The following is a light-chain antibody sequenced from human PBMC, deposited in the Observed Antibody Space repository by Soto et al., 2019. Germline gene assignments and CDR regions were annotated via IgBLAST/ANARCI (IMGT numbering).Light chain of an antibody. CDR1: QGISSN. CDR3: QQYFSYPLT. Sequence: AIRMTQSPSSFSASTGDRVTITCRASQGISSNLAWYQVKPGKAPRLLIYTASYLESGVPSRFSGNGSGTDFTLTISSLQSEDFAVYYYQQYFSYPLTFGGGTKVDIK. J-gene: IGKJ4*01. V-gene: IGKV1-8*01. CDR2: TAS.